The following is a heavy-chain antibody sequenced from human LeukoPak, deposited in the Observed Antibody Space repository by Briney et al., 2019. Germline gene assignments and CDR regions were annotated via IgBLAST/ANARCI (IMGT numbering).Heavy chain of an antibody. CDR2: INHSGST. CDR3: ARRRYSSGWLRGNNWFDP. Sequence: SETLSLTCAVYGGSFSGYYWSWIRQPPGKGLEWIGEINHSGSTNYNPSLKSRVTISVDTSKNQFSLKLSSVTAADTAVYYCARRRYSSGWLRGNNWFDPWGQGTLVTVSS. CDR1: GGSFSGYY. J-gene: IGHJ5*02. V-gene: IGHV4-34*01. D-gene: IGHD6-19*01.